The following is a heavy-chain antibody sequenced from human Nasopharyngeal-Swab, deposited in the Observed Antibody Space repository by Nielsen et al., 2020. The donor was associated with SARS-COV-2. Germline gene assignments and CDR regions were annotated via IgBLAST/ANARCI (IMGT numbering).Heavy chain of an antibody. Sequence: GESLKISCSASGFTFSSHGMHWVRPAPGKGLEWVATISYEGRIKYYGDSVEGRFTISRDNSKKTLYLEMNSLRPEDTAIYSCAKDQWPRYDILTGWNGMDVWGQGTTVIVSS. V-gene: IGHV3-30*18. CDR2: ISYEGRIK. CDR3: AKDQWPRYDILTGWNGMDV. J-gene: IGHJ6*02. CDR1: GFTFSSHG. D-gene: IGHD3-9*01.